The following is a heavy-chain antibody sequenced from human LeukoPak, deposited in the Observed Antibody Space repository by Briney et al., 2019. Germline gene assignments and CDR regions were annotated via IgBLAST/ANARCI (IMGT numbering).Heavy chain of an antibody. J-gene: IGHJ4*02. CDR3: AKDRILSNGFDY. V-gene: IGHV3-9*01. CDR2: ISWNSGSI. Sequence: GGSLRLSCAASGFTFDDYAMHWVRQAPGKGLEWVSGISWNSGSIGYADSVKGRFTIPRDNAKNSLYLQMNSLRAEDTALYYCAKDRILSNGFDYWGEGTLVTVSS. D-gene: IGHD2/OR15-2a*01. CDR1: GFTFDDYA.